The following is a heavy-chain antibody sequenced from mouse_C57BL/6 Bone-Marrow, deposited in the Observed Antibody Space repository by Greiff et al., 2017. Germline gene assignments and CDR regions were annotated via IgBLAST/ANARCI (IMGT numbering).Heavy chain of an antibody. CDR1: GYTFTEYT. V-gene: IGHV1-62-2*01. D-gene: IGHD1-1*01. Sequence: VQLQQSGAELVKPGASVKLSCKASGYTFTEYTIHWVKQRSGQGLEWIGWFYPGSGSIKYNEKFKDKATLTADKSSSTVYMELSRLTSEDSAVYFCARHEPLYYYGSSYAMDYWGQGTSVTVSS. J-gene: IGHJ4*01. CDR3: ARHEPLYYYGSSYAMDY. CDR2: FYPGSGSI.